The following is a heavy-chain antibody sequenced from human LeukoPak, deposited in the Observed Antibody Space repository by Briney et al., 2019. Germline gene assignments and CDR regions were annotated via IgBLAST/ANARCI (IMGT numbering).Heavy chain of an antibody. D-gene: IGHD2/OR15-2a*01. V-gene: IGHV3-30*18. Sequence: PGGSLRLSCAASGFTFSSYGMHWVRQAPGRGLEWVAVISYDGSNKYYADSVKGRFTISRDNSKNTLYLQMNSLRAEDTAVYYCAKAGESKEYLEWSDPWGQGTLVTVSS. CDR3: AKAGESKEYLEWSDP. CDR1: GFTFSSYG. J-gene: IGHJ5*02. CDR2: ISYDGSNK.